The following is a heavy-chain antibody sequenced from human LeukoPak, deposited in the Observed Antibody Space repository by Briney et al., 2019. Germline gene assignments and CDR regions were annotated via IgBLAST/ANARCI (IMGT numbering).Heavy chain of an antibody. CDR3: ARDQVGYGLDY. CDR2: IYDSWNT. CDR1: SGSINNHY. D-gene: IGHD5-18*01. V-gene: IGHV4-59*11. J-gene: IGHJ4*02. Sequence: SETLSLTCIVSSGSINNHYWSWIRQPPGKGLEWIGYIYDSWNTNYNPSLESRVTISIDTSKNQFSLNLTSVTAADTAVYYCARDQVGYGLDYWGQGTLVTVSS.